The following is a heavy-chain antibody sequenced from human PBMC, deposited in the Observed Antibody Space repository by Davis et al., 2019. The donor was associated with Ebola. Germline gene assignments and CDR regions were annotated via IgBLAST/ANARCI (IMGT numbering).Heavy chain of an antibody. D-gene: IGHD6-19*01. CDR3: ATTPQYSSGQNKPFDY. CDR2: IITTGGDM. CDR1: GFTFSDYY. J-gene: IGHJ4*02. V-gene: IGHV3-11*04. Sequence: GESLKISCAASGFTFSDYYMYWYRQTPGRGLEWLSYIITTGGDMYYADSVRGRFTISRDNANDSLFLEMNSLRADDTAVYYCATTPQYSSGQNKPFDYWGQGTLVTVSS.